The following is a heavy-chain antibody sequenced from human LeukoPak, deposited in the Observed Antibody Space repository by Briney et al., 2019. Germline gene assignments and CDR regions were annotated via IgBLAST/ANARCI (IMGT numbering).Heavy chain of an antibody. CDR1: GFTFSDYY. CDR3: ARDPRPNYYDSSGYPPPRY. Sequence: PGGSLRLSCAASGFTFSDYYMSWIRQAPGKGLEWVSYISSSGSTIYYADSVKGGFTISRDNAKNSLYLQMNSLRAEDTAVYYCARDPRPNYYDSSGYPPPRYWGQGTLVTVSS. V-gene: IGHV3-11*04. J-gene: IGHJ4*02. CDR2: ISSSGSTI. D-gene: IGHD3-22*01.